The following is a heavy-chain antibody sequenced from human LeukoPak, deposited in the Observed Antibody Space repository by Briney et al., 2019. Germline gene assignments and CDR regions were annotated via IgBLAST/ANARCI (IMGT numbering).Heavy chain of an antibody. V-gene: IGHV1-3*01. CDR3: ARSLWFGGLLYIPLGY. Sequence: ASVKVSCKASGYTFTSYAMHWVRQAPGQRLEWMGWINAGNGNTKYSQKFQGRVTITRDTSASTAYMELSSLRSEDTAVYYCARSLWFGGLLYIPLGYWGQGTLVTVSS. J-gene: IGHJ4*02. CDR1: GYTFTSYA. D-gene: IGHD3-10*01. CDR2: INAGNGNT.